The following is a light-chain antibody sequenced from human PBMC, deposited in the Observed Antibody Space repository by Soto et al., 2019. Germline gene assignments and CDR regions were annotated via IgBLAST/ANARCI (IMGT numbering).Light chain of an antibody. CDR1: KGINNY. J-gene: IGKJ1*01. CDR3: QQYNSYPWT. Sequence: DIQMTQSPPSLSASVGDRVTITCRASKGINNYLALFQQQPGKAPKPLIYATSTLHSGVPSRFTGSGAGTEFPLTITRLQPEDFVTYYCQQYNSYPWTFGQGNKVEVK. V-gene: IGKV1-16*01. CDR2: ATS.